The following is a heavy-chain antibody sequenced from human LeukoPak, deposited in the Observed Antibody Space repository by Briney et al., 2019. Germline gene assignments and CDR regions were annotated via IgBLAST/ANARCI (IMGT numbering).Heavy chain of an antibody. J-gene: IGHJ4*02. V-gene: IGHV5-51*01. CDR1: GYIFTNYW. Sequence: GESLQISCKGSGYIFTNYWIGWVRQMPGKGLEWMGIIYPGDSNTRYSPSFQGQVTISADKSINTAYVQWSSLKASDTAMYYCARTYYYGSGSYYPDYWGQGTLVTVSS. CDR3: ARTYYYGSGSYYPDY. D-gene: IGHD3-10*01. CDR2: IYPGDSNT.